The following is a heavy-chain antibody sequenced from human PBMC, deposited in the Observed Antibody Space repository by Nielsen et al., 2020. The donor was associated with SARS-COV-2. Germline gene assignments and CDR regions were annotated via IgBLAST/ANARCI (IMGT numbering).Heavy chain of an antibody. CDR3: ARGGFAVVFPTYDY. Sequence: ASVKVSCKASGYTFNSYGLSWVRQAPGQGLAWMGWLSAYNGNTDYAHNFQGRVTMTTDTSTSTAYMELSSLRSEDTAVYYCARGGFAVVFPTYDYWGQRTLVTVSS. CDR2: LSAYNGNT. J-gene: IGHJ4*02. CDR1: GYTFNSYG. V-gene: IGHV1-18*01. D-gene: IGHD3-3*01.